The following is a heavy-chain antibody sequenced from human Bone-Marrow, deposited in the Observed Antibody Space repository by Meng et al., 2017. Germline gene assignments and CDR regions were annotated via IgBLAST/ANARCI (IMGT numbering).Heavy chain of an antibody. CDR1: GFTFPTYW. Sequence: GGSLRLSCAASGFTFPTYWMGWVRQAPGKGLEWVAVISYDGSNKYYADSVKGRFTISRDNSKNTLYLQMNSLRAEDTAVYYCARGPQYYYDSSGYLDYYYGMDVWGQGTTVTVSS. D-gene: IGHD3-22*01. CDR2: ISYDGSNK. J-gene: IGHJ6*02. V-gene: IGHV3-30*01. CDR3: ARGPQYYYDSSGYLDYYYGMDV.